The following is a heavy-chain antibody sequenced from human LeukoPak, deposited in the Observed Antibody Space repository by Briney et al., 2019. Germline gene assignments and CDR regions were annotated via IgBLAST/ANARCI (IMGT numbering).Heavy chain of an antibody. Sequence: GGSLRLSCEASGFSFSSYSMSWVRQAPGKGLEWVSFISRDSNDIYHADSVKGRFTISRDNAKNSLYLQMNSLRAEDTAVYYCARDLPAAVDWGQGTQVTVSP. CDR3: ARDLPAAVD. V-gene: IGHV3-21*01. CDR1: GFSFSSYS. J-gene: IGHJ4*02. D-gene: IGHD2-2*01. CDR2: ISRDSNDI.